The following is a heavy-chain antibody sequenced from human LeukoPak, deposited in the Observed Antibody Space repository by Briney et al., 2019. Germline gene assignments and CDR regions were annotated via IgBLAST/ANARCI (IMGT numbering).Heavy chain of an antibody. CDR3: ARKDGDI. D-gene: IGHD5-24*01. Sequence: PSETLSLTCTVTGGSISSGSYYWSWIRQPAGKGLEWIGRIYTSGSTNYNPSLKSRVTMSVDSSKNQFSLKVSSVTAADTAVYYCARKDGDIWGQGTMVTVSS. CDR1: GGSISSGSYY. V-gene: IGHV4-61*02. CDR2: IYTSGST. J-gene: IGHJ3*02.